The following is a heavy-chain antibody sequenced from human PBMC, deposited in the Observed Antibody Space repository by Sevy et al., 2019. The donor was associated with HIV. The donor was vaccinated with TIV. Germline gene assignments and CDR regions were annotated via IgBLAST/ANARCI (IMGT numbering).Heavy chain of an antibody. D-gene: IGHD3-16*01. CDR1: GFTFSDYY. CDR2: ISGSGDTI. CDR3: ARDHVKDGELGDYYYYGMDV. J-gene: IGHJ6*02. Sequence: LSLTCAASGFTFSDYYMSWIRQAPGKGLQWISYISGSGDTIYYADSLKGRFTISRDNAKNSLYLQMNSLRAEDTAVYYCARDHVKDGELGDYYYYGMDVWGRGTTVTVSS. V-gene: IGHV3-11*01.